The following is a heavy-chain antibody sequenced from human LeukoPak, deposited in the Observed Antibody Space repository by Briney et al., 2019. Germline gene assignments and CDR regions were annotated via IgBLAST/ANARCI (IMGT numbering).Heavy chain of an antibody. D-gene: IGHD6-19*01. J-gene: IGHJ4*02. Sequence: GRSLRLSCAASGFTFSSYGMHWVRQAPGKGLEWVAVIWYGGSNKYYADSVKGRFTISRDNAKNSLYLQMNSPRTEDTAVYYCARLAGAGTSGFDYWGQGTLVTVSS. CDR3: ARLAGAGTSGFDY. CDR1: GFTFSSYG. V-gene: IGHV3-33*08. CDR2: IWYGGSNK.